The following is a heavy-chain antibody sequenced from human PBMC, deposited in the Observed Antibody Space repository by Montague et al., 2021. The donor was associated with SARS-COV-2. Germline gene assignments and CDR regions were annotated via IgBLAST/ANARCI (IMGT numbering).Heavy chain of an antibody. CDR1: GDSIMTTDC. Sequence: SETLSLTCAVSGDSIMTTDCWSWVRQPPGKGLEWIGEIYQGASTNYNPSLKSRVTMSVDRSKNQVSLELYSATAADTALYYCVRAGGFHNRPPVWGQGALVIVSS. CDR3: VRAGGFHNRPPV. J-gene: IGHJ4*02. CDR2: IYQGAST. D-gene: IGHD4-23*01. V-gene: IGHV4-4*02.